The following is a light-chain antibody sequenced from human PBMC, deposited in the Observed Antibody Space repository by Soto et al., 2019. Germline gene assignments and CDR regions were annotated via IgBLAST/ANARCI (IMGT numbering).Light chain of an antibody. CDR3: QQYTNSWT. CDR2: GAS. V-gene: IGKV3-15*01. CDR1: QSVSSN. Sequence: EIVMTQSPATLSVSPGERATLSCRASQSVSSNLAWYQQKPGQAPRLLIYGASTRATGIPARFSGSGSGTEFTLTISSLQSEDFAVYYCQQYTNSWTFGQGTKVVIK. J-gene: IGKJ1*01.